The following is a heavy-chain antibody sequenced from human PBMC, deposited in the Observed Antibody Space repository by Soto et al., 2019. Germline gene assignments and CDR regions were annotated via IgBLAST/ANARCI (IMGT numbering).Heavy chain of an antibody. CDR1: GDSVSSNSAA. Sequence: QTLSLTCAISGDSVSSNSAAWNCTIHSPSRGLEWLGRTYYRSKWYNDYAVSVKSRITINPDTSKNQFSLQLNSVTPEDTAVYYCARDRGLLGENDAFDIWGQGTMVTVSS. J-gene: IGHJ3*02. CDR3: ARDRGLLGENDAFDI. D-gene: IGHD2-21*02. V-gene: IGHV6-1*01. CDR2: TYYRSKWYN.